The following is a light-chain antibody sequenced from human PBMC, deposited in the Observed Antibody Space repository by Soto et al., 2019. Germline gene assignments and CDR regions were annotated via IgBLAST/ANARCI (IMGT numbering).Light chain of an antibody. CDR2: DAS. V-gene: IGKV1-33*01. Sequence: YLSASGGDRVAITCQASQDISNYLNWYQQKPGKAPKLLIYDASNLETGVPSRFSGSGSRTDFTFTISSLQPEDIATYYCQQSDNFPITFGQGTRLENK. CDR1: QDISNY. CDR3: QQSDNFPIT. J-gene: IGKJ5*01.